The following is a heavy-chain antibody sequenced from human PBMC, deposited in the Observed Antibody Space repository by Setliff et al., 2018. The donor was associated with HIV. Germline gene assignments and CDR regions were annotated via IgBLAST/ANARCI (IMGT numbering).Heavy chain of an antibody. CDR2: IIPFLGTA. D-gene: IGHD6-6*01. CDR1: GDTFSNHV. J-gene: IGHJ4*02. CDR3: ARDPTGGAARFDY. V-gene: IGHV1-69*13. Sequence: SVKVSCKTSGDTFSNHVITWVRQAPGQGLEWMGGIIPFLGTADYAQKFKGSVTITADESTNTAYMELIGLKSEDTAVYYCARDPTGGAARFDYWGQGTLVTVSS.